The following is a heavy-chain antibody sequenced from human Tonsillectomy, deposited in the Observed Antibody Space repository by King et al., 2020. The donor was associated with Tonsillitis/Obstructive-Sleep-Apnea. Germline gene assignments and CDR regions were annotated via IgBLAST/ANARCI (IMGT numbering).Heavy chain of an antibody. D-gene: IGHD3-16*01. CDR1: GFTISSYW. V-gene: IGHV3-7*01. CDR2: IKQDGSEK. CDR3: AREGGHGMGFDY. Sequence: VQLVESGGGLVQSGGSLRLSCAASGFTISSYWMSWVRQAPWKGLEWVANIKQDGSEKHYVDSVKGRFTISRDNAKNSLYLQLNRLRAEDTAVYYCAREGGHGMGFDYWGQGTLVTDSS. J-gene: IGHJ4*02.